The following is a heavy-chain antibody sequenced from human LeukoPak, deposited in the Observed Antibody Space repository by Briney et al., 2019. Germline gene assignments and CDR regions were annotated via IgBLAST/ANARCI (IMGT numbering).Heavy chain of an antibody. D-gene: IGHD2-15*01. V-gene: IGHV4-39*01. CDR2: MYYSGTT. CDR3: ARSYIVVVVAAIKRPTYFDY. J-gene: IGHJ4*02. CDR1: GDSISSSNYY. Sequence: SETLSLTCTVSGDSISSSNYYWGWIRQPPGKGLEWIGSMYYSGTTYYNPSLKSRVTISVDTSKNQFSLKLSSVTAADMAVYYCARSYIVVVVAAIKRPTYFDYWGQGTLVTVSS.